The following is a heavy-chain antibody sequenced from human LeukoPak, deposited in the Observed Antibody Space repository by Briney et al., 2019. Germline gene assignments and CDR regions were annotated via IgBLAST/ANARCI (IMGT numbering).Heavy chain of an antibody. D-gene: IGHD2-2*01. CDR3: ARVVVPAAIQGWFDP. V-gene: IGHV3-21*01. CDR2: ISSSSSYI. J-gene: IGHJ5*02. Sequence: GGSLRLSCAASGFTFSSYSVNWVRQAPGKGLEWVSSISSSSSYIYYADSVKGRFTISRDSAKNSLYLQMNSLRAEDTAVYYCARVVVPAAIQGWFDPWGQGTLVTVSS. CDR1: GFTFSSYS.